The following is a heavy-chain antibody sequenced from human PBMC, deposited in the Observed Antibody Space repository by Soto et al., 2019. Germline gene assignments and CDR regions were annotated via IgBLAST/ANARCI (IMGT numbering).Heavy chain of an antibody. Sequence: GGSLRLSCAASGFTFSSYAMHWVRQAPGKGLEWVAVISYDGSNKYYADSVKGRFTISRDNSKNTLYLQMNSLRAEDTAVYYCAKTSPPFDYEYWFDPWGQGTLVTVSS. D-gene: IGHD4-17*01. V-gene: IGHV3-30-3*02. CDR3: AKTSPPFDYEYWFDP. J-gene: IGHJ5*02. CDR1: GFTFSSYA. CDR2: ISYDGSNK.